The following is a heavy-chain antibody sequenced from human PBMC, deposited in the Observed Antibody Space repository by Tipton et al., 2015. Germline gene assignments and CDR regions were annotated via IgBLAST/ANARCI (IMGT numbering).Heavy chain of an antibody. Sequence: LRLSCAASGFTFNNAWMSWARQPPGKGLEWIGEINHSGSTNYNPSLTSRVTISVDTSKNQFSLNLSSVTAADTAIYYCVRGKRLRGPYGSGRSSSFDYWGQGTLVTVSS. J-gene: IGHJ4*02. CDR2: INHSGST. V-gene: IGHV4-34*01. CDR1: GFTFNNAW. CDR3: VRGKRLRGPYGSGRSSSFDY. D-gene: IGHD3-10*01.